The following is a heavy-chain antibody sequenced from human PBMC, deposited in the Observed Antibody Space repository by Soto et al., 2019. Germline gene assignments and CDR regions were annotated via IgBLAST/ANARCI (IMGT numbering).Heavy chain of an antibody. V-gene: IGHV4-34*01. CDR2: INHSGST. CDR1: GGSFSGYY. Sequence: SETLSLTCAVYGGSFSGYYWSWIRQPPGKGLEWIGEINHSGSTNYNPSLKSRVTISVDTSKNQFSLKLSSVTAADTAVYYCARGRGYSYGYYYYYGMDVWGQGTTVTVSS. CDR3: ARGRGYSYGYYYYYGMDV. J-gene: IGHJ6*02. D-gene: IGHD5-18*01.